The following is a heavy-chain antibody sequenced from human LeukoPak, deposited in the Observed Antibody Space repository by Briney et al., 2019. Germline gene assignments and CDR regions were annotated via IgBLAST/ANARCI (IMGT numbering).Heavy chain of an antibody. CDR3: ARGPVTDHPYYYYMDV. D-gene: IGHD5-18*01. J-gene: IGHJ6*03. CDR1: GFTFDDYT. CDR2: ISWDGGST. V-gene: IGHV3-43*01. Sequence: GGSLRLSCAASGFTFDDYTMHWVRQAPGKGLEWVSLISWDGGSTYYADSVKGRFTISRDNSKNSLYLQMNSLRTEDTALYYCARGPVTDHPYYYYMDVWGKGTTVTISS.